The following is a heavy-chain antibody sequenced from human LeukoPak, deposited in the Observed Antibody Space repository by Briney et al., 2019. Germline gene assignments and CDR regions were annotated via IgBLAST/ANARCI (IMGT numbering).Heavy chain of an antibody. V-gene: IGHV4-61*10. Sequence: SGTLSLTCTVSGGSISSGSYYWSWIRQPAGKGLEWIGYIYYSGSTNYNPSLKSRVTISVDTSKNQFSLKLSSVTAADTAVYYCARGGDPRPGGYFDWFYYYYYMDVWGKGTTVTVSS. CDR1: GGSISSGSYY. CDR2: IYYSGST. D-gene: IGHD3-9*01. J-gene: IGHJ6*03. CDR3: ARGGDPRPGGYFDWFYYYYYMDV.